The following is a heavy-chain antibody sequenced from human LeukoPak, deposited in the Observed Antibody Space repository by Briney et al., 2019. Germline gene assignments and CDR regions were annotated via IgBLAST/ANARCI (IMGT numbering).Heavy chain of an antibody. V-gene: IGHV3-23*01. CDR2: ISGSGGST. J-gene: IGHJ4*02. Sequence: PGGSLRLSCAASGFTFSNYAMTWVRQAPGKGLEWVSTISGSGGSTYYADSVKGRFTISRDNSKNTLYLQMNSLRAEDTAVYYCAEQFRGGIFDYWGQGTLVTVSS. CDR1: GFTFSNYA. D-gene: IGHD3-10*01. CDR3: AEQFRGGIFDY.